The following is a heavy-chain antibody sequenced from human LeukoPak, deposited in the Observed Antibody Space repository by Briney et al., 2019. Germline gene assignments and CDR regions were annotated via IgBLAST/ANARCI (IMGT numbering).Heavy chain of an antibody. J-gene: IGHJ4*02. CDR2: ISSSSSTI. CDR3: AKDTPTTGYHLDS. V-gene: IGHV3-48*01. Sequence: GGSLRLSCAASGFTFSSYSMNWVRQAPGKGLEWVSFISSSSSTIYYADSVKGRFTISRDNSENTLYLQINSLRVEDTAVYYCAKDTPTTGYHLDSWGQGTLVTVSS. CDR1: GFTFSSYS. D-gene: IGHD1-1*01.